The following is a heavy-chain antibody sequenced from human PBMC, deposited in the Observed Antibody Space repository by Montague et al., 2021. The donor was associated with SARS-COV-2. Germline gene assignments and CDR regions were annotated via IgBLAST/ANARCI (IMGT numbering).Heavy chain of an antibody. Sequence: SETLSLTCTVSGDSINSGSYYWSWICQPPGKGLEWIGEIDHSGSTNYNPSRKSRVTISVDTSKNQFSLKLSSVTAADTAVYYCARELGRGESGYEGEYWGQGTLVTVSS. CDR3: ARELGRGESGYEGEY. J-gene: IGHJ4*02. V-gene: IGHV4-39*07. CDR1: GDSINSGSYY. CDR2: IDHSGST. D-gene: IGHD5-12*01.